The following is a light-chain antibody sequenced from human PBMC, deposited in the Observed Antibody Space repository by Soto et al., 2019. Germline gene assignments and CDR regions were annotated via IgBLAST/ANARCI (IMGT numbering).Light chain of an antibody. CDR1: QSLLHRDGKTY. CDR2: DVS. Sequence: DIVMTQTPLSLSVTPGQSASISCKSSQSLLHRDGKTYLYWFLRKPGQPPQLLFYDVSNRFSGVPDRFSGSWSGTDFPLTISRVEAEDVGLYYCMQSIKLPFTFGQGTKLEI. CDR3: MQSIKLPFT. J-gene: IGKJ2*01. V-gene: IGKV2D-29*01.